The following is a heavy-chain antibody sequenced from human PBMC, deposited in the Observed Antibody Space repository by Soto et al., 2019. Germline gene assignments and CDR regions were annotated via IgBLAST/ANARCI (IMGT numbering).Heavy chain of an antibody. Sequence: GGSLRLACAASGFTFSGYAMSWVRHAPGKGLAWVSSISGSGGSTYYADSVKGRFTISRDNSKNTLYLQMNSLRAEDTAVYYCAKDLTDYYDSSGYYYVLDYWGQGTLVTVSS. J-gene: IGHJ4*02. CDR2: ISGSGGST. CDR3: AKDLTDYYDSSGYYYVLDY. CDR1: GFTFSGYA. D-gene: IGHD3-22*01. V-gene: IGHV3-23*01.